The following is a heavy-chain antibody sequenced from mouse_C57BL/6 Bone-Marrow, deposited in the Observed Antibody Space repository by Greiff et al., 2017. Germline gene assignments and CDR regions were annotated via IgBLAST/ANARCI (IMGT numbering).Heavy chain of an antibody. D-gene: IGHD1-1*01. CDR2: ISYSGSN. CDR3: ARGDGSSFDY. Sequence: EVKLMESGPGLAKPSQTLSLTCSVTGYSITSDYWTWIRKFPGTKLEYMGYISYSGSNYYNPSLKSRISISRDTSKNQYYLQLNSVTTEDTATYYCARGDGSSFDYGGQGTTLTVSS. V-gene: IGHV3-8*01. CDR1: GYSITSDY. J-gene: IGHJ2*01.